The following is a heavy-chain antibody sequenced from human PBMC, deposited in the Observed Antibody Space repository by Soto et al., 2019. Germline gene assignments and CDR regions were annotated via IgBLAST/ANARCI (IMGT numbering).Heavy chain of an antibody. J-gene: IGHJ5*02. D-gene: IGHD2-21*01. V-gene: IGHV4-39*01. Sequence: QLQLQESGPGLVKPSETLSLTCTVSGGSMSSSSYYWGWIRQPPGKGLEWIGSIYYSGSTYYNPSLKSRVTISVDTSKNQFSLKLSSVTAADTAVYYCARHIYSHWFDPWGQGTLVTVSS. CDR1: GGSMSSSSYY. CDR3: ARHIYSHWFDP. CDR2: IYYSGST.